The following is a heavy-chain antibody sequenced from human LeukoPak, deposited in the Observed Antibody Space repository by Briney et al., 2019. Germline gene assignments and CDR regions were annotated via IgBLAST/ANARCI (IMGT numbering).Heavy chain of an antibody. D-gene: IGHD6-19*01. CDR1: GYSFTSYW. V-gene: IGHV5-51*01. CDR2: IYPGDSDT. CDR3: ARRGSARRVAGHGRAFDI. Sequence: GESLKISCKGSGYSFTSYWIGWVCQMPGKGLEWMGIIYPGDSDTRYNPSFQGQVTISADKSISTAYLQWSSLKASDTAMYYCARRGSARRVAGHGRAFDIWGQGTMVTVSS. J-gene: IGHJ3*02.